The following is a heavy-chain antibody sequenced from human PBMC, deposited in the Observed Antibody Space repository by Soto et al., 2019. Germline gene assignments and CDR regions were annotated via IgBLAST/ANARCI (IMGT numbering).Heavy chain of an antibody. CDR3: ARTPLEAYGGNAVDY. D-gene: IGHD4-17*01. V-gene: IGHV2-5*02. Sequence: QITLKESGPTLVKPTQTLTLTCTFSGFSLSTSGVGVGWIRQPPGKALEWLALIYWDDDKRYSPSLKSRLTISKDTSKPQVVRTMTNMNPVDTPTYYCARTPLEAYGGNAVDYRGQGTLVTVSS. J-gene: IGHJ4*02. CDR2: IYWDDDK. CDR1: GFSLSTSGVG.